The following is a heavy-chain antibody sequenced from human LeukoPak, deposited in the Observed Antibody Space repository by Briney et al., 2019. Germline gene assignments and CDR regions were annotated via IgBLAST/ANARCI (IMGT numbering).Heavy chain of an antibody. D-gene: IGHD2-2*01. V-gene: IGHV3-7*03. Sequence: PGGSLRLSCAASGFTFSSYWMSWVRQAPGKGLGWVANIKDDGSEKYYVDSVKGRFTISRDDAKNSLYLQMNSLRAEDTAVYYCARRLTQYDCFDPWGQGILVTVSS. CDR1: GFTFSSYW. J-gene: IGHJ5*02. CDR3: ARRLTQYDCFDP. CDR2: IKDDGSEK.